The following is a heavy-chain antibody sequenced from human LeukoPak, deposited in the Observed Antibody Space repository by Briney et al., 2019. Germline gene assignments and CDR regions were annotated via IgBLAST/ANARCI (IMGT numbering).Heavy chain of an antibody. CDR1: GFTFSTYA. V-gene: IGHV3-30*02. CDR3: AKPLSNYDFWSGYKN. J-gene: IGHJ4*02. D-gene: IGHD3-3*01. Sequence: SGGSVRLSCAASGFTFSTYAMHWVRQAPGRGLGWVAFIRYDGGNQYYADSVRGRFTISRDNSNNTLYLQANSLRPEDTAVYYCAKPLSNYDFWSGYKNWGQGTLVTISS. CDR2: IRYDGGNQ.